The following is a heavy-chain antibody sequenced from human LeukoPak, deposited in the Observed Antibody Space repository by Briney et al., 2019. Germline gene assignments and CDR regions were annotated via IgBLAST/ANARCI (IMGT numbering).Heavy chain of an antibody. CDR2: IYTSGST. V-gene: IGHV4-61*02. CDR1: GGSISSGSYY. CDR3: ARDPRGIAAAGTNAFDI. D-gene: IGHD6-13*01. Sequence: SETLSLTCTVSGGSISSGSYYWSWIRQPAGKGLEWIGRIYTSGSTNYNPSLKSRVTISVDTSKNQFSLKLSSVTAADTAVYYCARDPRGIAAAGTNAFDIWGQGTMVTVSS. J-gene: IGHJ3*02.